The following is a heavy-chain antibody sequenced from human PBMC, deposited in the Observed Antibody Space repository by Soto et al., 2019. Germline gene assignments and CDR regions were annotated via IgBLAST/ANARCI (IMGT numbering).Heavy chain of an antibody. J-gene: IGHJ6*02. CDR2: IIPIFGTT. D-gene: IGHD2-15*01. Sequence: SVTVSSRASGGTISSYAISWLLQPPLQELEWMGCIIPIFGTTNYSHNFHVRFTLTLDTSNNTAYMELSSLRPDDTAMYYCARERYQGLSDGMDVWGQGTSVTVSS. CDR3: ARERYQGLSDGMDV. V-gene: IGHV1-69*06. CDR1: GGTISSYA.